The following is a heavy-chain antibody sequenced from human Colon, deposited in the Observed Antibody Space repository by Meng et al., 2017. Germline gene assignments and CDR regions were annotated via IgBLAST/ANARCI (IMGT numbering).Heavy chain of an antibody. CDR3: ARDHGYSYGLPLDY. CDR2: TYYRSKWYN. CDR1: GDSVSSNTAA. Sequence: QVQLQQSGPGLVKPSQTPSLTVVISGDSVSSNTAAWNWVRQSPSRGLEWLGRTYYRSKWYNEYAVSVKSRMTFNADTSKNQVSLQVNSVTPEDTAVYYCARDHGYSYGLPLDYWGQGILVTVSS. D-gene: IGHD5-18*01. V-gene: IGHV6-1*01. J-gene: IGHJ4*02.